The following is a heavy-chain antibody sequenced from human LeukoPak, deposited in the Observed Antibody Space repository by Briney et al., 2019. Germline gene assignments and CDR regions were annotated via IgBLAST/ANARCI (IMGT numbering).Heavy chain of an antibody. Sequence: GGSLRLSCAASGFTFSSYSMNWVRQAPGKGLEWVSSISSSSSYIYYADSVKGRFTISRDNAKNSLHLQMNSLRAEDTAVYYCATEVVVVPAAIGGVDYWGQGTLVTVSS. CDR2: ISSSSSYI. CDR1: GFTFSSYS. CDR3: ATEVVVVPAAIGGVDY. J-gene: IGHJ4*02. V-gene: IGHV3-21*01. D-gene: IGHD2-2*01.